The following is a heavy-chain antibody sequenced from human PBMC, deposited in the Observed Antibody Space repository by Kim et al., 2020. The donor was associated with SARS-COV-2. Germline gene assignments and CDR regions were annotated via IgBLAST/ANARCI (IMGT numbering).Heavy chain of an antibody. J-gene: IGHJ4*02. CDR1: GFTFSSYT. D-gene: IGHD3-22*01. Sequence: GGSLRLSCAASGFTFSSYTMNWVRQAPGKGLEWVSSISGSGSYIYYADSLKDRFTISRDNAKNSLYLQMNSLRAEDTALYYCAREGSGYYETARRFDYWGQGNLVTVSS. CDR3: AREGSGYYETARRFDY. V-gene: IGHV3-21*01. CDR2: ISGSGSYI.